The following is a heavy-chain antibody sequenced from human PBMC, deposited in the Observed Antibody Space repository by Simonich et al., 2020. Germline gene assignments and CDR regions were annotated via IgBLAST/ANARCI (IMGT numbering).Heavy chain of an antibody. D-gene: IGHD1-1*01. CDR1: GGSFSGYY. CDR3: ARGKGWKNAFDI. J-gene: IGHJ3*02. CDR2: INHSGRT. V-gene: IGHV4-34*01. Sequence: QVQLQQWGAGLLQPSETLSLTCAVYGGSFSGYYWSWIRRPPGKGLEGIGEINHSGRTNYTPPLKSRVTISVDTSKNQFSLKLSSVTAADTAVYYCARGKGWKNAFDIWGQGTMVTVSS.